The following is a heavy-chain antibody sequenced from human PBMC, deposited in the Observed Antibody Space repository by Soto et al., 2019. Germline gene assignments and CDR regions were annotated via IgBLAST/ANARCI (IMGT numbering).Heavy chain of an antibody. CDR2: INPNSGGT. J-gene: IGHJ6*02. CDR1: GYTFTGYY. V-gene: IGHV1-2*04. D-gene: IGHD1-26*01. Sequence: ASVKVSCKASGYTFTGYYMHWVRQAPGQGLEWMGWINPNSGGTNYAQKFQGWVTMTRDTSISTAYMELSRLRSDDTAVYYCARSNLVGATNYGMDVWGQGTTVTVSS. CDR3: ARSNLVGATNYGMDV.